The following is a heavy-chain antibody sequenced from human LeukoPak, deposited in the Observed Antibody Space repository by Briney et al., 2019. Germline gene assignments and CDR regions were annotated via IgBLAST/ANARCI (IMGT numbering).Heavy chain of an antibody. Sequence: GGSLRLSCAASGFTFSSYSMNWVRQAPGKGLEWVSSISSSSSYIYYADSVKGRFTTSRDNAKNSLYLQMNSLRAEDTAVYYCARVLNSVPNDYWGQGTLVTVSS. D-gene: IGHD4-23*01. CDR2: ISSSSSYI. CDR3: ARVLNSVPNDY. J-gene: IGHJ4*02. CDR1: GFTFSSYS. V-gene: IGHV3-21*01.